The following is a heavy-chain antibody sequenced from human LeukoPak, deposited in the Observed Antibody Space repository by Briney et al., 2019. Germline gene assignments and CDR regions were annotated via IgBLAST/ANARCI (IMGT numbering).Heavy chain of an antibody. V-gene: IGHV3-21*01. J-gene: IGHJ4*02. CDR3: ASGAGSHEVIRPPTWSGFGN. Sequence: GGSLRLSCAPSVFTFSSYSMNSVRPAPGKGLEWVSSISISSSYIYYEDSVKGRFTISRDNAKTSLYLTMKSLSAEETGVYYCASGAGSHEVIRPPTWSGFGNWGQGTLVTVSS. D-gene: IGHD3-3*01. CDR1: VFTFSSYS. CDR2: ISISSSYI.